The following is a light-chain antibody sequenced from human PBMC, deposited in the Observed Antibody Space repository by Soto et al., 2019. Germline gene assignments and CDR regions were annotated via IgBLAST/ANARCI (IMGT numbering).Light chain of an antibody. CDR2: ATS. CDR1: QSISSY. Sequence: DIQMTQSPSSLSAYVGDRVTIACRASQSISSYLNWYQQKPGKAPKLLIYATSSLQSGVPSRFSGSVSGTDLNLTIRSLQHEDFATYYSQQSYSPPYLFGQGTTLEIK. J-gene: IGKJ2*01. CDR3: QQSYSPPYL. V-gene: IGKV1-39*01.